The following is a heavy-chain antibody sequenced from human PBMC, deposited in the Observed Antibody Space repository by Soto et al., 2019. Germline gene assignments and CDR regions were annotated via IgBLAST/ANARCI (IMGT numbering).Heavy chain of an antibody. CDR2: INHSGST. CDR1: GGSFSGYY. Sequence: SETLSLTCAVYGGSFSGYYWSWIRQPPGKGLEWIGEINHSGSTNYNPSLKSRVTISVDTSKNQFSLKLSSVTAADTAVYYCARETITGGWFDPWGQGTLVTVSS. J-gene: IGHJ5*02. D-gene: IGHD1-1*01. V-gene: IGHV4-34*01. CDR3: ARETITGGWFDP.